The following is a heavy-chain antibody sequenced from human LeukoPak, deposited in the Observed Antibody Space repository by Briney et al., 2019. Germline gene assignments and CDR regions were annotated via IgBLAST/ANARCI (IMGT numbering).Heavy chain of an antibody. CDR1: GSTFSNYV. D-gene: IGHD2-2*01. J-gene: IGHJ3*02. CDR2: INDSGDAT. CDR3: TKEGHSSGHAGAFDI. V-gene: IGHV3-23*01. Sequence: GGSLRLSCAVSGSTFSNYVMGWVRQAPGKGLEGVPPINDSGDATHYADSVKGRFTISRDNSKNTLYVQMNSMRAEDTAVYYCTKEGHSSGHAGAFDIWGQGTMVTVSS.